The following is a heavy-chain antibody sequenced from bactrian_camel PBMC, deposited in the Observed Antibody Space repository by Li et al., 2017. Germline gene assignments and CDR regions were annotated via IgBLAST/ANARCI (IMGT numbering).Heavy chain of an antibody. CDR2: IYTHLGGT. CDR1: GITESSYC. V-gene: IGHV3S6*01. D-gene: IGHD1*01. Sequence: HVQLVESGGGAVQAGGSLRLSCIASGITESSYCMGWFRQAPGKEREGIALIYTHLGGTPYSDSVKGRFTISRDMSKNTIDLQMSSLKPEDTAMYYCAADLGPCQVRGRNLVPRPKTFGYWGQGTQVTVS. CDR3: AADLGPCQVRGRNLVPRPKTFGY. J-gene: IGHJ6*01.